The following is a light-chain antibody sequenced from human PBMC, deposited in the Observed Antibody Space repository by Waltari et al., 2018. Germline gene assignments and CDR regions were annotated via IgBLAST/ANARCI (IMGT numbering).Light chain of an antibody. V-gene: IGLV2-14*03. Sequence: SALTQPASVSGSPGQSITISCTGTSSDIGDFNYISGYQQHPGEGPKLIIYGVTKRPSGVSNRFSGSKSGNTASLTISGLQADDEAEYFCSSYTDTNTLHVVFGGGTKLSVL. CDR1: SSDIGDFNY. CDR2: GVT. CDR3: SSYTDTNTLHVV. J-gene: IGLJ2*01.